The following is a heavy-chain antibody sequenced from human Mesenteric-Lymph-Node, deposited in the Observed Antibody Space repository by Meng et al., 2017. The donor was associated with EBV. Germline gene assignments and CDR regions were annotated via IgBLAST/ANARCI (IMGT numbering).Heavy chain of an antibody. CDR1: GYSFSNYG. J-gene: IGHJ4*02. Sequence: QVQLVQSGAEVKKPGASVTVSCKPSGYSFSNYGITWVRLAPGQGLEWMGLISAYNGDTNYAQKFQGRVTMTTDTSTGTAYMELGSLRSDDTAVYYCAREGGYYYNYDYWGQGTLVTVSS. CDR3: AREGGYYYNYDY. D-gene: IGHD3-22*01. CDR2: ISAYNGDT. V-gene: IGHV1-18*01.